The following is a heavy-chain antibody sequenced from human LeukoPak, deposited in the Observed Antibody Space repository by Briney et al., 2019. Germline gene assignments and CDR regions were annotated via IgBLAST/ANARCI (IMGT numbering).Heavy chain of an antibody. V-gene: IGHV3-23*01. CDR3: AKRGVDTAMARAFYFDY. CDR2: ISGSGGST. J-gene: IGHJ4*02. D-gene: IGHD5-18*01. CDR1: RFTFSSYA. Sequence: GGSLRLSCAASRFTFSSYAMSWVRQAPGKGLEWVSAISGSGGSTYYADSVKGRFTISRDNSKNTLYLQMNSLRAEDTAVYYCAKRGVDTAMARAFYFDYWGQGSLVTVSS.